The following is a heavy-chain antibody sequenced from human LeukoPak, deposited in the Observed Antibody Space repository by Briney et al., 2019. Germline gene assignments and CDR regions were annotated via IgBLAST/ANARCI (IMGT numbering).Heavy chain of an antibody. D-gene: IGHD4-17*01. Sequence: SETLSLTCTVSGGSIIISTYYWGWIRQPPGKGLEWIGYIYYSGSTNYNPSLKSRVTISVDTSKNQFSLKLSSVTAADTAVYYCARYGKIYGDYDNYFDYWGQGTLVTVSS. V-gene: IGHV4-61*05. CDR1: GGSIIISTYY. CDR2: IYYSGST. J-gene: IGHJ4*02. CDR3: ARYGKIYGDYDNYFDY.